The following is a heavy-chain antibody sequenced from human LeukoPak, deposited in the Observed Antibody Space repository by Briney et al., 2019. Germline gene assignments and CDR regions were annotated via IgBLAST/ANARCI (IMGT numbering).Heavy chain of an antibody. D-gene: IGHD6-6*01. CDR1: GGSISSATYY. CDR2: ISYSGST. CDR3: ARSLAARPTWFDP. J-gene: IGHJ5*02. V-gene: IGHV4-31*03. Sequence: PSETLSLTCTVSGGSISSATYYWSWIRQHPGKGLEYIGYISYSGSTYYNPSLKSRLTISVDTCKNQFSLKLSSVTAADTAVYYCARSLAARPTWFDPWGQGTLVPVSS.